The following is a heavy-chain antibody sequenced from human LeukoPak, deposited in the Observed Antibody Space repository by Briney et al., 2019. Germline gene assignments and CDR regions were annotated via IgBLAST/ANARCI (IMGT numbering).Heavy chain of an antibody. J-gene: IGHJ5*02. CDR3: ARTPLRGATFFTSYPNWFDT. Sequence: SETLSLTCTVSGYSIRSGDYWGWIRQPPGKGLEWIGSVYSSGSTDYNPSLKSRLSISVDTSKIQFSLRLSSVTVADTAVYYCARTPLRGATFFTSYPNWFDTWGQGTLVTVSS. CDR1: GYSIRSGDY. D-gene: IGHD3-10*01. V-gene: IGHV4-38-2*02. CDR2: VYSSGST.